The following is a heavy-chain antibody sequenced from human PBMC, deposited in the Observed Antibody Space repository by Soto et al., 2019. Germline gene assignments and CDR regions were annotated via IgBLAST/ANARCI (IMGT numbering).Heavy chain of an antibody. CDR3: AREYDSSGYYYGNENWFDP. CDR1: GGSISSGDYY. CDR2: IYYSGST. Sequence: QVQLQESGPGLVKPSQTLSLTCTVSGGSISSGDYYWSWIRQPPGKGLGWMGYIYYSGSTYYNPSLSSRVTTSVDTSKNQFSLKLSSVTAADTAVYYCAREYDSSGYYYGNENWFDPWGQGTLVTVSS. J-gene: IGHJ5*02. D-gene: IGHD3-22*01. V-gene: IGHV4-30-4*01.